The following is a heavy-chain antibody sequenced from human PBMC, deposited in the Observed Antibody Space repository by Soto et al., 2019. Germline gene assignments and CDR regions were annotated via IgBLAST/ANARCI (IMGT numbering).Heavy chain of an antibody. V-gene: IGHV4-59*12. J-gene: IGHJ2*01. CDR1: GGSMRRYY. Sequence: QVQLQESGPGLVKPSETLSLTCSFSGGSMRRYYWSWIRQPPGKGLEWIGNIHETGSTNYNASLKNRVTISLDTSKSAFTLHLTSVTAADTAVYYCARDVRPTGLAYFDLWGRGTLVTVSS. CDR2: IHETGST. CDR3: ARDVRPTGLAYFDL. D-gene: IGHD1-1*01.